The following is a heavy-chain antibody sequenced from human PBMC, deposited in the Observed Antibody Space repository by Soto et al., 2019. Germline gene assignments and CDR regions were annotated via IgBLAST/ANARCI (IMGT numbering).Heavy chain of an antibody. Sequence: PGESLKISCKGSGYSFTSYWIGWVRQMPGKGLEWMGIIYPGDSDTRYSPSFQGQVTISADKSISTAYLQWSSLKASDTAMYYCARRYCSSTSCYIRPPDYWGQGTLVTVS. CDR1: GYSFTSYW. CDR3: ARRYCSSTSCYIRPPDY. CDR2: IYPGDSDT. V-gene: IGHV5-51*01. D-gene: IGHD2-2*02. J-gene: IGHJ4*02.